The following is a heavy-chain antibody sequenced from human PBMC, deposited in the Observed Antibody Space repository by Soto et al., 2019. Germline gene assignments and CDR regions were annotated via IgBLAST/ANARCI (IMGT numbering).Heavy chain of an antibody. CDR3: AHRLSRAGLDY. CDR2: IYWDNDK. J-gene: IGHJ4*02. CDR1: GFSLSTSGVG. Sequence: QITLKESGPTLVKPTQTLTLTCTFSGFSLSTSGVGVGWIRQPPGKALEWLALIYWDNDKRYSPSLKSRLTITKDTSKNQEVLTMTNMDPVDTATYYCAHRLSRAGLDYWGQGTLVTVSS. D-gene: IGHD3-10*01. V-gene: IGHV2-5*02.